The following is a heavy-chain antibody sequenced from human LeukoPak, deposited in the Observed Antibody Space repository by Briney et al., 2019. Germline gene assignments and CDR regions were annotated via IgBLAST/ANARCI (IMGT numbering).Heavy chain of an antibody. Sequence: SVKVSCKASGYTFTSYDINWVRQATGQGLEWMGGIIPIFGTANYAQKFQGRVTITADESTSTAYMELSSLRSEDTAVYYCAIGIHDAFDIWGQGTMVTVSS. V-gene: IGHV1-69*13. CDR2: IIPIFGTA. CDR3: AIGIHDAFDI. J-gene: IGHJ3*02. CDR1: GYTFTSYD.